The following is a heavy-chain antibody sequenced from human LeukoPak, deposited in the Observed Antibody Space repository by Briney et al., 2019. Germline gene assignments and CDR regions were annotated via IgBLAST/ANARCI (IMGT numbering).Heavy chain of an antibody. D-gene: IGHD3-10*01. CDR2: ISGSGGST. J-gene: IGHJ4*02. CDR1: GFTFSSYG. Sequence: PGGSLRLSCAASGFTFSSYGMSWVRQAPGKGLEWVSAISGSGGSTYYADSVKGRFTISRDNAKNSLYLQMDSLRVEDTAVYYCARTNYYGSGSYYSEIDYWGQGTLVTVSS. V-gene: IGHV3-23*01. CDR3: ARTNYYGSGSYYSEIDY.